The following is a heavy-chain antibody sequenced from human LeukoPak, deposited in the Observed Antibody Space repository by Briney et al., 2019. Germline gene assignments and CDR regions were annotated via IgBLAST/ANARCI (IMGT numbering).Heavy chain of an antibody. V-gene: IGHV3-30*02. J-gene: IGHJ3*02. CDR2: IRYDGSNK. Sequence: GGSLRLSCAASGLTFSSYGMHWVRQAPGKGLEWVAFIRYDGSNKYYADSGKGRFTISRENYKNTLCLQMNSLRAEDTAVYYCAKDDLREDDAFDIWGQGTMVTVSS. CDR3: AKDDLREDDAFDI. CDR1: GLTFSSYG.